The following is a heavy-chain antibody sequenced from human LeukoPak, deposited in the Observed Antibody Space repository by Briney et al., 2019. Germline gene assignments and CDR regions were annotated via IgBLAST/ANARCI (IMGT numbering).Heavy chain of an antibody. V-gene: IGHV1-46*01. CDR3: ARAHDLRIQLGVLGY. Sequence: ASVKVSCKASGYTFTSYYMHWVRQAPGQGLEWMGIINPSGGSTSYAQKFQGRVTMTRDTSISTAYMELSRLRSDDTAVYYCARAHDLRIQLGVLGYWGQGTLVTVSS. J-gene: IGHJ4*02. CDR1: GYTFTSYY. D-gene: IGHD5-18*01. CDR2: INPSGGST.